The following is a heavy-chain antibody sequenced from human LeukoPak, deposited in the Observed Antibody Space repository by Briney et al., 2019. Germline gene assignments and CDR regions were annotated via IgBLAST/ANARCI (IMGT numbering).Heavy chain of an antibody. J-gene: IGHJ2*01. CDR2: IFVGGGNT. V-gene: IGHV1-58*02. CDR3: AADLGTMVRGVNPPHWYFDL. D-gene: IGHD3-10*01. Sequence: SVRVSCKASGFTFTSSAMQWVRQARGQRLEWIGLIFVGGGNTNYAQKFQERVTITRDISTSTDYMEMSSLRSEDTAVYYCAADLGTMVRGVNPPHWYFDLWGRGTLVTVSS. CDR1: GFTFTSSA.